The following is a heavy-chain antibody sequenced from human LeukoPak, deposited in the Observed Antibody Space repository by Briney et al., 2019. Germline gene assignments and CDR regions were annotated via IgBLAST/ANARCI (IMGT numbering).Heavy chain of an antibody. CDR2: ISYDGSNT. CDR3: AKDGGLWVSAHWGDS. J-gene: IGHJ4*02. V-gene: IGHV3-30-3*01. CDR1: GFTFSSYA. Sequence: PGRSLRLSCAASGFTFSSYAMHWVRQAPGKGLEWVAVISYDGSNTYYADSVKGRFTVSRDDSKNTLYLQMNSLRAEDTAVYYCAKDGGLWVSAHWGDSWGRGTLVTVSS. D-gene: IGHD7-27*01.